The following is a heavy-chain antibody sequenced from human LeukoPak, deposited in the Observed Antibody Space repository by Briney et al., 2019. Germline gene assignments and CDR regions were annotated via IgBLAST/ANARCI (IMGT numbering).Heavy chain of an antibody. CDR3: ARVSYDSGYYYYMDV. D-gene: IGHD3-10*01. V-gene: IGHV4-59*11. Sequence: SETLSLTCTVSGGSISSHYWSWIRQPPGKGLEWIGYIYYSGSTNYNPSLKSRVTISVDTSKNQFSLKLSSVTAADTAVYYYARVSYDSGYYYYMDVWGKGTTVTVSS. CDR2: IYYSGST. CDR1: GGSISSHY. J-gene: IGHJ6*03.